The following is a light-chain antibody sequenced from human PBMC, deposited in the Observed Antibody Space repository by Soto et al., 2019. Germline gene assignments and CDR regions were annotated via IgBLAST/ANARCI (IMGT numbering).Light chain of an antibody. CDR2: SNN. V-gene: IGLV1-44*01. Sequence: QSALTQPPSVSATPGQRVTISCSGSSSNIGSNTVNWYQQLPGTAPKLVIYSNNQRPSGVPDRFSGSKSGTSASLAISGLQSEDEADYYCAAWDDSLNGGVFGGGTKVTVL. CDR3: AAWDDSLNGGV. J-gene: IGLJ3*02. CDR1: SSNIGSNT.